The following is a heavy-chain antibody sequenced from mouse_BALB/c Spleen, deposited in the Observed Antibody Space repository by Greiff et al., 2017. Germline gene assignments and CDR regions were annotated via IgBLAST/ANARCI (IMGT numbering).Heavy chain of an antibody. V-gene: IGHV1-77*01. D-gene: IGHD1-1*01. CDR2: IYPGSGNT. Sequence: QVQLKQSGAELARPGASVKLSCKASGYTFTDYYINWVKQRTGQGLEWIGEIYPGSGNTYYNEKFKGKATLTADKSSSTAYMQLSSLTSEDSAVYFCARLPLITTVVADFDYWGQGTTLTVSS. CDR3: ARLPLITTVVADFDY. CDR1: GYTFTDYY. J-gene: IGHJ2*01.